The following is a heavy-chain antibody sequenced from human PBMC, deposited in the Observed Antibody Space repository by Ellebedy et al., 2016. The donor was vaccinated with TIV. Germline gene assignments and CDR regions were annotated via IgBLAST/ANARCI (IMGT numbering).Heavy chain of an antibody. V-gene: IGHV4-31*01. J-gene: IGHJ6*02. CDR3: ARLARYYYYYGLDV. CDR2: IFYSGST. Sequence: MPSATLSLTCTVSGDFISSGVHYWSWIRQHPGKGLEWIGHIFYSGSTYYNPSLKSLLTISVDTSKNQFSLKLTSVTAADTAVYYCARLARYYYYYGLDVWGQGTPVTVSS. CDR1: GDFISSGVHY.